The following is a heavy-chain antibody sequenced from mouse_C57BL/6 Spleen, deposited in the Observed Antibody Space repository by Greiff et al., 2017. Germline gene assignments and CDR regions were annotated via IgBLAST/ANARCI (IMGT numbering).Heavy chain of an antibody. CDR3: ASQIDNGNYGYFDV. CDR2: IDPNSGGT. V-gene: IGHV1-72*01. D-gene: IGHD2-1*01. CDR1: GYTFTRYW. J-gene: IGHJ1*03. Sequence: VQLQQPGAELVKPGASVTLSCKASGYTFTRYWMHWVKQRPGRGLEWNGRIDPNSGGTKYTEKFKSKATLTVDKPSSTAYMQLSSLTSEDSAVYDCASQIDNGNYGYFDVWGTGTTVTVSS.